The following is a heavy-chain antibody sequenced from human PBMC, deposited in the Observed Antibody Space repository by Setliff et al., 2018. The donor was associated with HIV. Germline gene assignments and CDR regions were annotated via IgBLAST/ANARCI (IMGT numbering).Heavy chain of an antibody. J-gene: IGHJ4*02. Sequence: EASVKVSCKAFGYTFSTNAIHWVRQAPGQRLEWMGYINAGDDNTRYSEKFQGRVTITRDTSANTAYMELSSLRSEVTAVYYCARGSCSGCYLSDYWGLGTLVTVSS. V-gene: IGHV1-3*01. D-gene: IGHD6-19*01. CDR3: ARGSCSGCYLSDY. CDR1: GYTFSTNA. CDR2: INAGDDNT.